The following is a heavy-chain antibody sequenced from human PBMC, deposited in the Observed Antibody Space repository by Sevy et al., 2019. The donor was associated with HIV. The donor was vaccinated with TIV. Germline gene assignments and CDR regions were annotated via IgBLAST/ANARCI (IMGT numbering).Heavy chain of an antibody. CDR3: ARGVREQNWFDP. CDR2: IYYSGST. CDR1: GGSISSYY. Sequence: SETLSLTCTVSGGSISSYYWSWIRQPPGKGLEWIGYIYYSGSTNYNPSLKSRVTISVDTSKNQFSLKLSSVTAADTAVYYYARGVREQNWFDPWGQGTLVTVSS. J-gene: IGHJ5*02. V-gene: IGHV4-59*01. D-gene: IGHD3-10*01.